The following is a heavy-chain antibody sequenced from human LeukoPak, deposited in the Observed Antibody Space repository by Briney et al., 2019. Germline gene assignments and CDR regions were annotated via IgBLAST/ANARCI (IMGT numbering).Heavy chain of an antibody. CDR2: ITPDRTGA. CDR3: VRDLQVWELQY. V-gene: IGHV3-74*01. D-gene: IGHD1-26*01. Sequence: GGSLRLSCAASGFIFSNNWMHWVRQTPGKGLEWVSRITPDRTGATYADSVKGRFTIFRDNAQNTVYLQMNSLRVEDTAVYYCVRDLQVWELQYWGQGTLVTVPS. CDR1: GFIFSNNW. J-gene: IGHJ1*01.